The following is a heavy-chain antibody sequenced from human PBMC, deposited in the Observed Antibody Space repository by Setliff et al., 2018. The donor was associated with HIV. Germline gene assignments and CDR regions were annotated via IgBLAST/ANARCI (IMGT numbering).Heavy chain of an antibody. CDR1: NDFITGSYY. J-gene: IGHJ4*02. V-gene: IGHV4-39*01. CDR2: IYYSGSA. D-gene: IGHD3-9*01. CDR3: ARHVPDYDMLTGYFTKHFDY. Sequence: SETLSLTCSVSNDFITGSYYWAWIRQPPGKGLEWIGSIYYSGSAYYSPSLKSRVTISVDTSNNQFSLTLPSVTAADTAVYYCARHVPDYDMLTGYFTKHFDYWGRGTLVTVSS.